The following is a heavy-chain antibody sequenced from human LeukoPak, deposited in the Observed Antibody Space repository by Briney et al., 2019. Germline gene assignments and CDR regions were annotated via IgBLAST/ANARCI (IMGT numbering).Heavy chain of an antibody. Sequence: SETLSLTCTVSGGSVSSGSYYWSWIRQPPGKGLEWIGYIYYSGSTNYNPSLKSRVTISVDTSKNQLSLKLSSVTAADTAVYYCARAPPYYDFWSGQYYFDYWGQGTLVTVSS. V-gene: IGHV4-61*01. CDR1: GGSVSSGSYY. CDR2: IYYSGST. D-gene: IGHD3-3*01. J-gene: IGHJ4*02. CDR3: ARAPPYYDFWSGQYYFDY.